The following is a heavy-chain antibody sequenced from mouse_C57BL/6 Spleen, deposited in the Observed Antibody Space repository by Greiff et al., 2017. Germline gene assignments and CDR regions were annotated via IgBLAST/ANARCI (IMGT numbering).Heavy chain of an antibody. CDR3: TTNLYVDD. V-gene: IGHV14-4*01. D-gene: IGHD2-10*02. CDR2: IDPENGDT. J-gene: IGHJ4*01. Sequence: EVQLQQSGAELVRPGASVTLSCTASGFNFKDDYMHWVKQRPVQGLEWIGWIDPENGDTAYAPKFPGKATITADTSSNTAYLQLSGLTAEDSAVCYWTTNLYVDDWGQGTSVTVSS. CDR1: GFNFKDDY.